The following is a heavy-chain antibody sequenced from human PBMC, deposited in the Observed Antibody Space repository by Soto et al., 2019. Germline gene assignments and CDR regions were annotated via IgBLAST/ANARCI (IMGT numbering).Heavy chain of an antibody. D-gene: IGHD6-13*01. Sequence: VASVKVSCKASGYTFTSYAMHWVRQAPGQRLEWMGWINAGNGNTKYSQKFQGRVTITRDTSASTAYMELSSLRSEDTAVYYCAREQQLRSDAFDIWGQGTMVTVSS. V-gene: IGHV1-3*01. CDR2: INAGNGNT. CDR1: GYTFTSYA. CDR3: AREQQLRSDAFDI. J-gene: IGHJ3*02.